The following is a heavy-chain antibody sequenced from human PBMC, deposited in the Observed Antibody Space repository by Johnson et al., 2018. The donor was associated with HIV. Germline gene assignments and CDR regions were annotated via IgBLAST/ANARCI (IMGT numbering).Heavy chain of an antibody. J-gene: IGHJ3*02. CDR3: ASHRDVAPGEGVAFDI. CDR2: IRYDATNK. CDR1: GFTVSNYG. V-gene: IGHV3-30*02. D-gene: IGHD4-17*01. Sequence: QVQLVESGGGVVQPGRSLRLSCAASGFTVSNYGMHWVRQAPGKGLEWVTFIRYDATNKYYADSVKGRFSISRDNSKNTLYLQMNSLRAEDTAVYYRASHRDVAPGEGVAFDIWGQGTMV.